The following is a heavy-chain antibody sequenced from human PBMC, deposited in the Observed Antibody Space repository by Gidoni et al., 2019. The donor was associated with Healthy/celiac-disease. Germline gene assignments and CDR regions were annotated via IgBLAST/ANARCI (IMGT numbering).Heavy chain of an antibody. CDR2: IRRKDKSYAT. CDR3: TRSGSYQGYYYYYGMDV. J-gene: IGHJ6*02. Sequence: EVQLVESGGGLVQPGGSLKLSFAASGFTFSGSAMHWVRQASGKGLEWVGRIRRKDKSYATAYAASVKGRFTISRDDSKNTAYLQMNSLKTEDTAVYYCTRSGSYQGYYYYYGMDVWGQGTTVTVSS. V-gene: IGHV3-73*01. D-gene: IGHD1-26*01. CDR1: GFTFSGSA.